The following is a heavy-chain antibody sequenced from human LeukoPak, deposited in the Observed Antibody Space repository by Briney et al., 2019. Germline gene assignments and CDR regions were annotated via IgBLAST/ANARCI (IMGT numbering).Heavy chain of an antibody. J-gene: IGHJ4*02. CDR1: GFSISSSFY. CDR2: IHDSETI. D-gene: IGHD3-10*01. CDR3: ARHYYGSPRDYFDY. V-gene: IGHV4-38-2*02. Sequence: SETLSLTCTVSGFSISSSFYWGWIRQPPGKGLQWIGNIHDSETIYYNPSLQSRVSISADTSKNQFFLKLISVTAADTAVYYCARHYYGSPRDYFDYWGQGTLVTVSP.